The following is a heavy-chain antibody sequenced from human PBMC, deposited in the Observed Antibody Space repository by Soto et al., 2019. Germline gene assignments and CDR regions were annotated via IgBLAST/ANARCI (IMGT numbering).Heavy chain of an antibody. CDR2: IWYDGSNK. CDR1: SYG. J-gene: IGHJ4*02. D-gene: IGHD5-18*01. V-gene: IGHV3-33*01. CDR3: ARDNTAMGNYYFDY. Sequence: SYGMHWVRQAPGKGLEWVAVIWYDGSNKYYADSVKGRFTISRDNSKNTLYLQMNSLRAEDTAVYYCARDNTAMGNYYFDYWGQGTLVTVSS.